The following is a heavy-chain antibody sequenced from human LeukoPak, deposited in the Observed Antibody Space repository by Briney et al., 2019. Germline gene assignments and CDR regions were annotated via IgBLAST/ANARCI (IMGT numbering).Heavy chain of an antibody. CDR1: GFTFRYYA. J-gene: IGHJ4*02. CDR3: AKNILHCDGSSCYTVNGGCDY. CDR2: ISGSGAFT. V-gene: IGHV3-23*01. D-gene: IGHD2-2*02. Sequence: PGGSLRLSCAASGFTFRYYAMSWVRQAPGKGLEWVSSISGSGAFTYYADSVKGRFTISRDNSKNTLDLQMSSLRGEDTAVYYCAKNILHCDGSSCYTVNGGCDYWGQGTLVTVSS.